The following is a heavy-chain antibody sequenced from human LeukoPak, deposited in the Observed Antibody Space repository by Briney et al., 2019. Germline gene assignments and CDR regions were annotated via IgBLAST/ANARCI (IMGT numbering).Heavy chain of an antibody. D-gene: IGHD2-15*01. CDR2: IYYSGST. CDR3: ARLSCSGGSCCDY. V-gene: IGHV4-59*08. J-gene: IGHJ4*02. Sequence: SETLSLTCTVSGGSISSYYWSWIRQPPGKGLEWIGYIYYSGSTNYNPSLKSRVTISVDTSKNQFSLKLSSVTAADTAVYYCARLSCSGGSCCDYWGQGTLVTVSS. CDR1: GGSISSYY.